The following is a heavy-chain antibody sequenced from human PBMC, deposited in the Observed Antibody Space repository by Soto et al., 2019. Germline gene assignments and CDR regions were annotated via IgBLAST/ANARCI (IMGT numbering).Heavy chain of an antibody. D-gene: IGHD6-6*01. Sequence: QVHLRQWGAGLLKPSETLSLTCAVYGGSFSGYYFSWIRQSPGKGLEWIGEINHSGRGNYNPSLKSRVTISIDTSKSQFSLKLSSLSAADTAVYYCATKEGTNSSFDYWGQGTLVTVSS. CDR1: GGSFSGYY. CDR3: ATKEGTNSSFDY. CDR2: INHSGRG. J-gene: IGHJ4*02. V-gene: IGHV4-34*01.